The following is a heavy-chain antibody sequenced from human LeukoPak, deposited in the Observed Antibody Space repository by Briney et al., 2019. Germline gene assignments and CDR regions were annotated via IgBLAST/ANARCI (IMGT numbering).Heavy chain of an antibody. CDR1: GGSISSYY. CDR2: IYYSGST. CDR3: ARVSKMATITPLFDY. J-gene: IGHJ4*02. D-gene: IGHD5-24*01. V-gene: IGHV4-59*01. Sequence: SETLSLTCTVAGGSISSYYWSWIRQPPGKGLEWIGYIYYSGSTNYNPSLKSRVTISVDTSKNQFSLKLSSVTAADTAVYYCARVSKMATITPLFDYWGQGTLVTVSS.